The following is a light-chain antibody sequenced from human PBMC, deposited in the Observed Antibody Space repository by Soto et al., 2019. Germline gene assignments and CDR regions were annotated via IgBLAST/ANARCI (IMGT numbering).Light chain of an antibody. CDR1: QSVGSS. V-gene: IGKV3-15*01. J-gene: IGKJ1*01. Sequence: ETVMTQSPATLSVSPGEGATLSCRASQSVGSSLAWYQHKPGQAPRLLIYGATTRATGIPARFSGSGYGAEFTLTINSLQSEDFAVYHCQQYNQWPGTFGQGTKVDIK. CDR3: QQYNQWPGT. CDR2: GAT.